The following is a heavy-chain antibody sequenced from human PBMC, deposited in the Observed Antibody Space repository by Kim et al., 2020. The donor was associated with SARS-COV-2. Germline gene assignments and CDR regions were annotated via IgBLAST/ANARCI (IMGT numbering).Heavy chain of an antibody. D-gene: IGHD2-8*01. V-gene: IGHV3-49*02. CDR3: TRDILYDY. Sequence: GGTTEYAASVKGRFTNSRDDSKSIAYLQMNSLKTEDTAVYYCTRDILYDYWGQGTLVTVSS. J-gene: IGHJ4*02. CDR2: GGTT.